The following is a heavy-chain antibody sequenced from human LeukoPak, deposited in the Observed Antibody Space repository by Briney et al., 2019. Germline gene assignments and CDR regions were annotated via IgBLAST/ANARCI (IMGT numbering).Heavy chain of an antibody. D-gene: IGHD6-19*01. J-gene: IGHJ4*02. CDR2: MNPSSVNT. CDR3: ARVRAVARDRYYFDY. V-gene: IGHV1-8*01. CDR1: GYTFTSYD. Sequence: ASVTVSCKASGYTFTSYDINWVRQATGKGLEWMGLMNPSSVNTGDAQKYQGRVTMTMNISISTAYMELSILRTEETAVYYCARVRAVARDRYYFDYWGQGTLITVSA.